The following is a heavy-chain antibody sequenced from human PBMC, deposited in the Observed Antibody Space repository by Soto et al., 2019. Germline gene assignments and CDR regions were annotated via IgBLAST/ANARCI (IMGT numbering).Heavy chain of an antibody. Sequence: PSETLSLTCTVSGGSVSSGSYYWSWIRQPPGKGLEWIGYIYYSGSTNYNPSLKSRVTISVDTSKNQFSLKLSSVTAADTAVYYCARDDITQKGPRCFQHWGQGTLVTVSS. CDR3: ARDDITQKGPRCFQH. J-gene: IGHJ1*01. CDR2: IYYSGST. D-gene: IGHD3-10*01. CDR1: GGSVSSGSYY. V-gene: IGHV4-61*01.